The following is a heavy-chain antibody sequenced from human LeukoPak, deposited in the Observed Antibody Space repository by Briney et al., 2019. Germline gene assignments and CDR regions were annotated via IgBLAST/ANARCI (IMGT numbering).Heavy chain of an antibody. CDR2: IHHSGGT. CDR1: GGSVSSSNW. CDR3: VRHGGFDFDY. D-gene: IGHD2-15*01. J-gene: IGHJ4*02. V-gene: IGHV4-4*02. Sequence: SETLSLTCAVSGGSVSSSNWWSWVRQPPGKGLEWIGQIHHSGGTYYNLSLKGRVTISLDKSKNQFSLELSSVTAADTAVYYCVRHGGFDFDYWGQGTLVTISS.